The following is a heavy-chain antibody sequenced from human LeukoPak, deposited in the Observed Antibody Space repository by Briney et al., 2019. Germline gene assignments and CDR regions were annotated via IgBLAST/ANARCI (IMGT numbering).Heavy chain of an antibody. CDR1: GYTFTSYY. V-gene: IGHV1-2*04. CDR3: ARDQAVAGTRGYYGMDV. CDR2: INPNSGGT. J-gene: IGHJ6*02. Sequence: ASVKVSCKASGYTFTSYYIHWVRQAPGQGLEWMGWINPNSGGTNYAQKFQGWVTMTRDTSISTAYMELSRLRSDDTAVYYCARDQAVAGTRGYYGMDVWGQGTTVTVSS. D-gene: IGHD6-19*01.